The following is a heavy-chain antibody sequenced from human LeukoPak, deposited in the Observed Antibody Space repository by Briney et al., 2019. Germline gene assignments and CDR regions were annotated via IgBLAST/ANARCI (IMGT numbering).Heavy chain of an antibody. V-gene: IGHV4-59*01. J-gene: IGHJ4*02. CDR2: IYYIGGT. D-gene: IGHD2-21*02. CDR3: ASHKGRATAVDY. CDR1: GGSFSSYY. Sequence: PSETLSLTCTVSGGSFSSYYWTWIRQPPGKGLQWIGYIYYIGGTSYNPSLKSRVAMSVDTSKNQFSLKLSSVTAADTAVYYCASHKGRATAVDYWGQGTLVTVSS.